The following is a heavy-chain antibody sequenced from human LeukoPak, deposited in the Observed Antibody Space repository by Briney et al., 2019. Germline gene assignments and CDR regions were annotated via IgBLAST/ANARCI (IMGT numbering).Heavy chain of an antibody. CDR2: IYYSGST. V-gene: IGHV4-59*01. Sequence: PSETLSLTCTVSGGSISSYYWSWIRQPPGKGLEWIGYIYYSGSTNYNPSLKSRVTISVDTSKNQFSLKLSSVTAADTAVYYGARDIGSGSFDYWGQGTLVTVSS. CDR1: GGSISSYY. CDR3: ARDIGSGSFDY. D-gene: IGHD3-10*01. J-gene: IGHJ4*02.